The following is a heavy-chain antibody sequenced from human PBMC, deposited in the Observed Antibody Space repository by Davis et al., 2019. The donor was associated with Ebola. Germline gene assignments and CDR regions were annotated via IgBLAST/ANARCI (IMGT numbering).Heavy chain of an antibody. CDR2: ISAYNGNT. V-gene: IGHV1-18*04. CDR3: AGVRSMVRGGDFDY. Sequence: AASVKVSCKASGYTFTRYGISWVRQAPRQGLEWMGWISAYNGNTNYAQKLQGRVTMTTDTSTSTAYMDLRSLRSDDTAVYYGAGVRSMVRGGDFDYWGQGTLVTVSS. CDR1: GYTFTRYG. D-gene: IGHD3-10*01. J-gene: IGHJ4*02.